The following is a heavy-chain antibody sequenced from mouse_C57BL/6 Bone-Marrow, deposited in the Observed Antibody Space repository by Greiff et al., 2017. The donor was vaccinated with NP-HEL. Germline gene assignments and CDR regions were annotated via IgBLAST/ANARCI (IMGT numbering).Heavy chain of an antibody. J-gene: IGHJ3*01. CDR3: ARDGYYSAWFAY. Sequence: VQLQQSGAELVMPGASVKLSCKASGYTFTSYWMHWVKQRPGQGLEWIGEIDPSASYTNYNQKFKGKSTLTVDKSSSTAYMQLSSLTSEDSAVYYCARDGYYSAWFAYWGQGTLVTVSA. CDR2: IDPSASYT. D-gene: IGHD2-3*01. CDR1: GYTFTSYW. V-gene: IGHV1-69*01.